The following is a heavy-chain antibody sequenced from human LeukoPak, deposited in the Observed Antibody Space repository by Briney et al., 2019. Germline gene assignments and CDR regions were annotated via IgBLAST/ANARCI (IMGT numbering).Heavy chain of an antibody. V-gene: IGHV3-11*04. CDR3: ARDDFWTGYGLRSYFDY. D-gene: IGHD3/OR15-3a*01. CDR2: ISSRDDKI. CDR1: GFTFSDYY. Sequence: PGGSLRLSCVASGFTFSDYYMSWVRQAPGKGLEWVSYISSRDDKIYYADSVKGRFTISRDNAKNSLYLQMNSLRDEDTAVYYCARDDFWTGYGLRSYFDYWGQGTLVTVSS. J-gene: IGHJ4*02.